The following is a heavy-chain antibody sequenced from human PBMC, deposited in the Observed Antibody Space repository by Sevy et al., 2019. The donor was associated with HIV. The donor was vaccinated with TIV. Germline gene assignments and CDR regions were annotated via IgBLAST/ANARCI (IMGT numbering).Heavy chain of an antibody. D-gene: IGHD3-3*01. V-gene: IGHV3-21*04. CDR1: GFTFNDDF. J-gene: IGHJ4*02. Sequence: GGSLRLSCVGSGFTFNDDFMTWVRQAPGKGLEWVSSISSKSTYTYYSDSVKGRFTISRDNAKNSLFLQMNSLRAEDTAVYYCAKDSRGVLRFLEWATELFDYWGQGTLVTVSS. CDR2: ISSKSTYT. CDR3: AKDSRGVLRFLEWATELFDY.